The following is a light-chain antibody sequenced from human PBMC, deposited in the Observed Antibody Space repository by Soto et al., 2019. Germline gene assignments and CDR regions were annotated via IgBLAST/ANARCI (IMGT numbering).Light chain of an antibody. Sequence: EIVLTQSPATLSLSPGDRATLSCRARQSVSSYLAWSQQKPGQAPRLLIYDASNRATGIPARFSGSGSGTDFTLTISSLEPEDFAVYYCQQRSNWPRTFGQGTKVEIK. V-gene: IGKV3-11*01. CDR2: DAS. CDR3: QQRSNWPRT. CDR1: QSVSSY. J-gene: IGKJ1*01.